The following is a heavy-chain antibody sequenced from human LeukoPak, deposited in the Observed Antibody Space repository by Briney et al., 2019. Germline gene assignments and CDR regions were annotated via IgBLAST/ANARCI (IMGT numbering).Heavy chain of an antibody. J-gene: IGHJ4*02. CDR2: INPNSGGT. CDR1: GYTFTGYY. V-gene: IGHV1-2*02. D-gene: IGHD4-17*01. CDR3: ARGPLMTTVTTFTY. Sequence: ASVKVSCKASGYTFTGYYMHWVRQAPGQGLEWMGWINPNSGGTNYAQKFQGRVTMTRVTSISTAYMELSRLRSDDTAVYYCARGPLMTTVTTFTYWGQGTLVTVPS.